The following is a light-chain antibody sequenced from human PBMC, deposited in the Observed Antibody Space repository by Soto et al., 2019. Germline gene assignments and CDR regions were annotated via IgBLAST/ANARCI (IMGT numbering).Light chain of an antibody. CDR2: AVS. CDR3: QQPNSYPPFT. CDR1: QAIPSY. V-gene: IGKV1-9*01. J-gene: IGKJ3*01. Sequence: DSQLTQSPSFLSASVGDSVTITCRASQAIPSYITWYQQQPGKAPKLLIYAVSTLQSGVPSRFSGRGFGTEFTLTISSLQPEDFATDYCQQPNSYPPFTFGPGTKVDV.